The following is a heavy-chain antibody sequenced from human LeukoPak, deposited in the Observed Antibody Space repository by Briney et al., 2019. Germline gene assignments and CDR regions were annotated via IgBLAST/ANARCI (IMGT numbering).Heavy chain of an antibody. CDR3: ATLAASAPRYFDY. CDR2: IYHSGST. Sequence: SETLSLTCAVSGYSISRFYYWGWIRQPPGKGQEWIASIYHSGSTYYNPSLKSRITISVDTSKNQFSLKLTSVTAADAAVYYCATLAASAPRYFDYWGQGILVTVSS. CDR1: GYSISRFYY. J-gene: IGHJ4*02. D-gene: IGHD6-13*01. V-gene: IGHV4-38-2*01.